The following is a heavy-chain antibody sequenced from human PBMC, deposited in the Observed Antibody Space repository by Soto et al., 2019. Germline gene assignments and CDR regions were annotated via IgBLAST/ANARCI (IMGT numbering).Heavy chain of an antibody. CDR3: AKQKTDFWSGSDAFDI. D-gene: IGHD3-3*01. Sequence: GGSLRLSCAASGFTFSSYAMGWVRQAPGKGLEWVSAISGSGGSTYYADSVKGRFTISRDNSKNTLYLQMSSLRAEDTAVYYCAKQKTDFWSGSDAFDIWGQGTMVTVSS. V-gene: IGHV3-23*01. CDR1: GFTFSSYA. CDR2: ISGSGGST. J-gene: IGHJ3*02.